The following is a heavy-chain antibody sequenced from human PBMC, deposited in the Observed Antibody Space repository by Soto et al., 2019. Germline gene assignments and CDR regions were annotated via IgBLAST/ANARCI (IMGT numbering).Heavy chain of an antibody. CDR3: ARQQRYSSGWYPFDY. CDR1: GGSISSGGYS. D-gene: IGHD6-19*01. CDR2: IYHSGST. Sequence: NPSETLSLTCAVSGGSISSGGYSWSWIRQPPGKGLEWIGYIYHSGSTYYNPSLKSRVTISVDTSKNQFSLKLSSVTAADTAVYYCARQQRYSSGWYPFDYWGQGTLVTVSS. J-gene: IGHJ4*02. V-gene: IGHV4-30-2*03.